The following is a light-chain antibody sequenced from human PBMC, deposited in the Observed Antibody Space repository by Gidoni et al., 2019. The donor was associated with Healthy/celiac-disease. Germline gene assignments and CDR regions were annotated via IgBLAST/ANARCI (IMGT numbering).Light chain of an antibody. V-gene: IGKV3-20*01. CDR3: QQYGSSPSYT. J-gene: IGKJ2*01. CDR2: GAS. Sequence: EIVLTQSPCTLSLSPGERATLSCRASQSVSSSYLAWYQQKPGQAPRLLIYGASSRATGIPDRFSGSGSGTDFTLTISRLEPEDFAVYYCQQYGSSPSYTFGQXTKLEIK. CDR1: QSVSSSY.